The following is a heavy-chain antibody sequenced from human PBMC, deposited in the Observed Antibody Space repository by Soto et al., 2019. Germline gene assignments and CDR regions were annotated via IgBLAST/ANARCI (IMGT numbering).Heavy chain of an antibody. Sequence: QVQLVESGGGVVQPGRSLRLSCEVSGFTFSSYGMHWVLQAPGKGLEWMAVISFDGNYKSHADSVKGRFTISRDNSRNKVYLQMSSLRADDTAVDYCARDRNYYSYGMDVWGQGTTVTVSS. V-gene: IGHV3-30*03. J-gene: IGHJ6*02. CDR1: GFTFSSYG. CDR2: ISFDGNYK. CDR3: ARDRNYYSYGMDV.